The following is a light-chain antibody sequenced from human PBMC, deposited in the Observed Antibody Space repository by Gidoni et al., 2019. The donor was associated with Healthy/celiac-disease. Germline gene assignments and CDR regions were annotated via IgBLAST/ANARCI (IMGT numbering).Light chain of an antibody. Sequence: EIVLTQSPGTLSLSPGASAPLLCRARQSVSSSYLPWYQQKPGQAPRLLIYGASSRATGIPDRFSGSGSGTDFTLTISRLEAEDFAVYYCQQYGSSPRTFXXXTKLEIK. CDR1: QSVSSSY. V-gene: IGKV3-20*01. CDR2: GAS. J-gene: IGKJ2*01. CDR3: QQYGSSPRT.